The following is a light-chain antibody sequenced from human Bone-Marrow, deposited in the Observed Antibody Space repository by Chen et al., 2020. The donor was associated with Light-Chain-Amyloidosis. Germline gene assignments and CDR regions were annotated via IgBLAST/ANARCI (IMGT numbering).Light chain of an antibody. CDR2: RDT. CDR3: QSAASRGTYEVI. CDR1: DLPTKY. J-gene: IGLJ2*01. Sequence: SYELTQPPSVSVSPGQTARITCSGDDLPTKYAYWYQQKPGQAPVLVIHRDTERPSGISERFSGSSSGTTATLTISGVQAEDEADYHCQSAASRGTYEVIFGGGTKLTFL. V-gene: IGLV3-25*03.